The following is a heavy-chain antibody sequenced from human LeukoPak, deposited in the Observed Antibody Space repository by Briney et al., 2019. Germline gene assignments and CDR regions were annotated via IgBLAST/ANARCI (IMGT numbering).Heavy chain of an antibody. CDR3: ARQAHIVVVPAAPFDY. V-gene: IGHV4-39*01. CDR2: IYYSGST. J-gene: IGHJ4*02. D-gene: IGHD2-2*01. CDR1: GGSISSSSYY. Sequence: PSETLSLTCTVSGGSISSSSYYWGWIRQPAGKGLEWIGSIYYSGSTYYNPSLKSRVTISVDTSKNQFSLKLSSVTAADTAVYYCARQAHIVVVPAAPFDYWGQGTLVTVSS.